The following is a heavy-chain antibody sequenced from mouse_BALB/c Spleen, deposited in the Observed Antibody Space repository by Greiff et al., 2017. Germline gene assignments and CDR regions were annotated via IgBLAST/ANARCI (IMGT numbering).Heavy chain of an antibody. CDR3: AELGRFYAMDY. Sequence: QVQLQQSGPELVKPGASVKISCKASGYAFSSSWMNWVKQRPGQGLEWIGRIYPGDGDTNYNGKFKGKATLTADKSSSTAYMQLSSLTSVDSAVYFCAELGRFYAMDYWGQGTSVTVSS. J-gene: IGHJ4*01. V-gene: IGHV1-82*01. CDR2: IYPGDGDT. CDR1: GYAFSSSW. D-gene: IGHD4-1*01.